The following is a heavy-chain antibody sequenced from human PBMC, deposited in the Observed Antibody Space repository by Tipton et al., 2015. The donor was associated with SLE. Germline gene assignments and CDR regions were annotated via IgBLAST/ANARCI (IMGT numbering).Heavy chain of an antibody. CDR2: ISYSGST. V-gene: IGHV4-59*11. CDR1: ADTITSHF. Sequence: TLSLTCTVSADTITSHFWSWIRQPPGKGLEWLGYISYSGSTNYNPSLKSRVTISIDTSKNRFSLKLSSVTAADTAVYYCARDGYDFWSGYGMDVWGQGTTVTVSS. J-gene: IGHJ6*02. CDR3: ARDGYDFWSGYGMDV. D-gene: IGHD3-3*01.